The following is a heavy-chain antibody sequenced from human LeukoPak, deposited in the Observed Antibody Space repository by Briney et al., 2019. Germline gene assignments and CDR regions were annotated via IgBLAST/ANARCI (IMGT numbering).Heavy chain of an antibody. CDR3: ARGPYSYDSSGAFDI. CDR2: ISSSGST. CDR1: GDSISSGDYY. Sequence: SQTLSLTCTVSGDSISSGDYYWSWIRQPAGKGLEWIGHISSSGSTNYNPSLKSRVTISVDTSKNQFSLKLSSVTAADTAVYFCARGPYSYDSSGAFDIWGQGTMVTVSS. J-gene: IGHJ3*02. V-gene: IGHV4-61*09. D-gene: IGHD3-22*01.